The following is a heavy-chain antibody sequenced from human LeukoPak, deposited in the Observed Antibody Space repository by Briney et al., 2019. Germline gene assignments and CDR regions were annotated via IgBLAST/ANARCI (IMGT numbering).Heavy chain of an antibody. V-gene: IGHV3-30*18. J-gene: IGHJ4*02. CDR2: ISYDGSNK. CDR1: GFTFGSYG. CDR3: AKEWVKLSNFEH. Sequence: GGSLRLSCAASGFTFGSYGMHWVRQAPGKGLEWVAVISYDGSNKYYADSVKGRFTISRDNSKNTLYLQMNSLRAEDTAVYYCAKEWVKLSNFEHWGQGTLVTVSS. D-gene: IGHD2-21*01.